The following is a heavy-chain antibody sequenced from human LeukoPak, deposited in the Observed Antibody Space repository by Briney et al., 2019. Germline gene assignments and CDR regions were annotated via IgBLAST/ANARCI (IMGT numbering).Heavy chain of an antibody. D-gene: IGHD3-3*01. Sequence: SETLSLTRTVSGGSISSHYWSWIRQPPGKGLEWIGYIYYSGSTNYNPSLKSRVTISVDTSKNQFSLKLSSVTAADTAVYYCARLEWLSLYYYYYYMDVWGKGTTVTVSS. CDR3: ARLEWLSLYYYYYYMDV. J-gene: IGHJ6*03. CDR2: IYYSGST. CDR1: GGSISSHY. V-gene: IGHV4-59*11.